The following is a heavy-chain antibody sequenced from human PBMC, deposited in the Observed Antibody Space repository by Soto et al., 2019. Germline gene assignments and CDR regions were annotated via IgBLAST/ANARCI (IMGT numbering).Heavy chain of an antibody. D-gene: IGHD1-20*01. CDR3: AHRRGGYNWDDGHFDY. Sequence: SGPELGNHEQGLAKTCRFSGLSLSNKKGVGWIRQPPGKALEWLAVIYWDDDSRYRPSLKTRLTGTKDTSRNQVVLTMTNMDPVDTAIYYCAHRRGGYNWDDGHFDYWGPGTLVTVSS. J-gene: IGHJ4*02. CDR2: IYWDDDS. V-gene: IGHV2-5*02. CDR1: GLSLSNKKG.